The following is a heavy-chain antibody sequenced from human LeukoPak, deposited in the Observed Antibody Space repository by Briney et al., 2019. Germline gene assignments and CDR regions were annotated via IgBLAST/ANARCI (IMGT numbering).Heavy chain of an antibody. Sequence: GGSLRLSCAASGFTFDDYAMHWVRQAPGKGLEWVSGISWNSGSIGYADSVKGRFTISRGNAKNSLYLQMNSLRAEDTALYYCAKTNPYIAVAGTTGWAFDIWGQGTMVTVSS. CDR3: AKTNPYIAVAGTTGWAFDI. J-gene: IGHJ3*02. CDR1: GFTFDDYA. CDR2: ISWNSGSI. D-gene: IGHD6-19*01. V-gene: IGHV3-9*01.